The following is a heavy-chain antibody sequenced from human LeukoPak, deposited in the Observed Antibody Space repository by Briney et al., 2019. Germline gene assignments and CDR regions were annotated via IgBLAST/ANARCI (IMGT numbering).Heavy chain of an antibody. CDR3: ASTEKYYDFWSGYYTPYYFDY. CDR1: GGSISSSSYY. Sequence: SETLSLTCTVSGGSISSSSYYWGWIRQPPGKGLEWIGSIYYSGSTYYNPSLKSRVTISVDTSKNQFSLKLSSVTAADTAVYYCASTEKYYDFWSGYYTPYYFDYWGQGTLVTVSS. J-gene: IGHJ4*02. D-gene: IGHD3-3*01. CDR2: IYYSGST. V-gene: IGHV4-39*01.